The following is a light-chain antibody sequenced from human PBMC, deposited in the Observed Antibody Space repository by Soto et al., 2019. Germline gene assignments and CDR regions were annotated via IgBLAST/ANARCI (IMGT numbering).Light chain of an antibody. J-gene: IGKJ1*01. CDR1: QSVSSSY. V-gene: IGKV3-20*01. Sequence: PGERATLSCRAIQSVSSSYLAWYQQKPGQAPRLLIYGASSRATGIPDRFSGSGSGTDFTLTIGRLDPEDFAVYYCLKYGSSPGWTFGPGTKVDIK. CDR2: GAS. CDR3: LKYGSSPGWT.